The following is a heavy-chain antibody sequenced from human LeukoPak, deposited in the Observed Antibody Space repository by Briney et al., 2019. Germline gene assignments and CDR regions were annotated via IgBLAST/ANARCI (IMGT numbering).Heavy chain of an antibody. CDR2: MNPNSGNT. V-gene: IGHV1-8*01. CDR3: ATTLRGDFWSGYQYYFDY. J-gene: IGHJ4*02. D-gene: IGHD3-3*01. Sequence: ASVKVSCKASGYTFTSYDTNWVRQATGQGFEWMGWMNPNSGNTGYAQKFQGRVTMTRNTSISTAYMELSSLRSEDTAVYYCATTLRGDFWSGYQYYFDYWGQGTLVTVSS. CDR1: GYTFTSYD.